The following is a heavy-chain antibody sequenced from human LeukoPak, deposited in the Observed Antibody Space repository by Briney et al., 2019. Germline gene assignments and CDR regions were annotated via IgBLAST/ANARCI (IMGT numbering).Heavy chain of an antibody. J-gene: IGHJ4*02. Sequence: GGSLRLSCAASGFTFSSYGMHWVRQAPGKGLEWVAVIWYDGSNKYYADSVKGRFTISRDNFKNTLYLQMNSLRAEDTAVYYCAKDRVLEAPPRSLCDYWGQGTLVTVSS. CDR2: IWYDGSNK. D-gene: IGHD3-10*01. CDR1: GFTFSSYG. CDR3: AKDRVLEAPPRSLCDY. V-gene: IGHV3-33*06.